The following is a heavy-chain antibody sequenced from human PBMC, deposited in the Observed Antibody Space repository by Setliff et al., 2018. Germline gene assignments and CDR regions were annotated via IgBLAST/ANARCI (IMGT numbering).Heavy chain of an antibody. D-gene: IGHD3-22*01. Sequence: GASVKVSCKASGYTFTSHYMHWVRQAPGLGLEWMGTINPSSGRTSYAQKFRGRVTTTRDTSTSTVYMDMSSLRSEDTAVYYCARDVFPYHYEGAFDIWGQGTMVTVSS. V-gene: IGHV1-46*01. CDR1: GYTFTSHY. J-gene: IGHJ3*02. CDR3: ARDVFPYHYEGAFDI. CDR2: INPSSGRT.